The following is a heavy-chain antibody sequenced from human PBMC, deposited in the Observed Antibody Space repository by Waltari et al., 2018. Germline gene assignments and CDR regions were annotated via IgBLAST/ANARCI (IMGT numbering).Heavy chain of an antibody. D-gene: IGHD6-19*01. CDR3: AKDIGHGEQWLAIDY. V-gene: IGHV3-9*01. CDR1: GFTFDDYA. Sequence: EVQLVESGGDLVQPGRSLRLSCAASGFTFDDYAMHWVRQAPGKGLEWVSGISWNSGSIGYADSVKGRFTISRDNAKNSLYLQMNSLRAEDTALYYCAKDIGHGEQWLAIDYWGQGTLVTVSS. J-gene: IGHJ4*02. CDR2: ISWNSGSI.